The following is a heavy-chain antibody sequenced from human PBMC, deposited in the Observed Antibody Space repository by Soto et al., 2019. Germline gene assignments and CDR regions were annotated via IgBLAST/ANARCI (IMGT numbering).Heavy chain of an antibody. CDR2: IYYSGST. J-gene: IGHJ4*02. D-gene: IGHD5-12*01. CDR1: GSSVSGSRCF. CDR3: ARGKGYNRNGVYFVY. Sequence: GSSVSGSRCFWGRIRQPPGKGLEWIGSIYYSGSTYYNPSLKSRVTISVDTSKNQFSLKLSSVTAADTAVYYCARGKGYNRNGVYFVYWGQGTLVTVSS. V-gene: IGHV4-39*01.